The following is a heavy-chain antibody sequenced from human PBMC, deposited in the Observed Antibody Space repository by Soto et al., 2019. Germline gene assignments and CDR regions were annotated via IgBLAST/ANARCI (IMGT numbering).Heavy chain of an antibody. Sequence: PSETLCLTCAVAAGAMSSFAWSWIRQPPGKGREFIGSISHSGRSEYNPSLKDRIILSVDVSKNQFSLNLKSMKSADTAVYYCARVAMANYYAMWSGYTYYALDVWGPGTTVTVSS. CDR3: ARVAMANYYAMWSGYTYYALDV. V-gene: IGHV4-59*13. CDR1: AGAMSSFA. D-gene: IGHD3-3*01. J-gene: IGHJ6*02. CDR2: ISHSGRS.